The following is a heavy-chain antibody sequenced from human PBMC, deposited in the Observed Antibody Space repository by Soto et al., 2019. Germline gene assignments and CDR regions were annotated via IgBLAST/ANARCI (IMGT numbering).Heavy chain of an antibody. CDR2: ISSSSSYI. Sequence: GGSLRLSCAASGFTFSSYSMNWVRQAPGKGLEWVSSISSSSSYIYYADSVKGRFTISRDNAKNSLYLQMNSLRAEDTAVYYCARDFSWDVDTAMVPHWYFDLWGRGTLVTVSS. J-gene: IGHJ2*01. CDR1: GFTFSSYS. D-gene: IGHD5-18*01. V-gene: IGHV3-21*01. CDR3: ARDFSWDVDTAMVPHWYFDL.